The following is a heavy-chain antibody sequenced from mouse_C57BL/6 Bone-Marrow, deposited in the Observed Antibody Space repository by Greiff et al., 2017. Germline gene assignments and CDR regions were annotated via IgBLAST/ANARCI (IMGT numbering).Heavy chain of an antibody. CDR2: IDPSDSYT. CDR3: AREWSPYCDY. CDR1: GYTFTSYW. Sequence: VQLQQPGAELVKPGASVKLSCKASGYTFTSYWMQWVKQRPGQGLEWIGEIDPSDSYTNYNQKFKGKATLTVDTSSSTAYMQLSSLTSEDSAVYDCAREWSPYCDYWGQGTTLTVSS. V-gene: IGHV1-50*01. J-gene: IGHJ2*01.